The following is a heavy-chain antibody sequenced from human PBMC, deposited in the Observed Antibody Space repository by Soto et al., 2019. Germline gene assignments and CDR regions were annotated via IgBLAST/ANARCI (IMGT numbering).Heavy chain of an antibody. J-gene: IGHJ4*02. Sequence: SETLSLTCTVSGGSISSSSYYWGWIRQPPGKGLEWIGSIYYSGSTYYNPSLKSRVTISVDTSKNQFSLKLSSVTAADTAVYYWSVFTSLSQAFDDWGKGTLVTVSS. CDR2: IYYSGST. CDR1: GGSISSSSYY. CDR3: SVFTSLSQAFDD. D-gene: IGHD2-2*01. V-gene: IGHV4-39*01.